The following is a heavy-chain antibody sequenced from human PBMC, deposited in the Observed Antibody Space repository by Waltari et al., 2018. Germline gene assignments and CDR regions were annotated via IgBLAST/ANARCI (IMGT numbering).Heavy chain of an antibody. V-gene: IGHV4-4*07. J-gene: IGHJ2*01. D-gene: IGHD2-15*01. Sequence: QVQLQESGPGLVKPSETLSLTCTVSGGSISSYYWSWIRQPAGKGLEWIGRIYTSGITNYNPSLKSRVTSAVDTSKNQFSPKCSSVTAADTAVYYCARGTSRWWYFDLWGRGTLVTVSS. CDR3: ARGTSRWWYFDL. CDR1: GGSISSYY. CDR2: IYTSGIT.